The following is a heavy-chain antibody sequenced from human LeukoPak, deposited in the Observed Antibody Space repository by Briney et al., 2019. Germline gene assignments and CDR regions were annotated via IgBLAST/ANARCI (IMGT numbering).Heavy chain of an antibody. Sequence: GTSLRLSCAASGFTFSSYGMHWVRQAPGKGLEWVAFIRYDGSNKYYADSVKGRFTISRDNSKNTLYLQMNSLRAEDTAVYYCAKEGRKGYYYDSSGYYLGYWGQGTLVTVSS. CDR2: IRYDGSNK. CDR1: GFTFSSYG. J-gene: IGHJ4*02. D-gene: IGHD3-22*01. V-gene: IGHV3-30*02. CDR3: AKEGRKGYYYDSSGYYLGY.